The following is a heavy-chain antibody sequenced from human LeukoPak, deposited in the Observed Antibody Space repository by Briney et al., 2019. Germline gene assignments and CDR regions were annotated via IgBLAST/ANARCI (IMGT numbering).Heavy chain of an antibody. CDR2: ISGSGGST. V-gene: IGHV3-23*01. J-gene: IGHJ4*02. D-gene: IGHD6-19*01. Sequence: GGSLRLSCAASGFTFSSYAMGWVRQAPGKGLEWVSAISGSGGSTYYADSVKGRFTIARDNSKNTLYLQMNSLRAEDTAVYYCAKDRKQWLPANFDYWGQGTLVTVSS. CDR1: GFTFSSYA. CDR3: AKDRKQWLPANFDY.